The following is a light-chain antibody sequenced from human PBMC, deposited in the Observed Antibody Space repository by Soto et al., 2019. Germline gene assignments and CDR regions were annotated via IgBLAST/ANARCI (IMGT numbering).Light chain of an antibody. V-gene: IGKV3-15*01. CDR3: QQYHEYW. J-gene: IGKJ1*01. Sequence: EIVLTQSPGTLSLSPGERATLSCRASQSVSSNLAWYQQKPGQAPRLLIYGASTRATGIPARFSGSGSGTEFTLTISSLQPDDFATYYCQQYHEYWFGQGTKVDI. CDR2: GAS. CDR1: QSVSSN.